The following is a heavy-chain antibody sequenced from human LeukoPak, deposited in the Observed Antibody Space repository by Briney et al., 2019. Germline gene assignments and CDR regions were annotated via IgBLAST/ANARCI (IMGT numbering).Heavy chain of an antibody. D-gene: IGHD3-9*01. CDR2: ISSSSIYI. J-gene: IGHJ4*02. V-gene: IGHV3-21*04. Sequence: GGSLRLSCEVSGFTSSTYIMNWVRQAPGKGLEWVSSISSSSIYIYYADSVKGRFTISRDNSKNTLYLQMNSLRAEDTAVYYCARHPNYDILTGYYNAGYYFDYWGQGTLVTVSS. CDR1: GFTSSTYI. CDR3: ARHPNYDILTGYYNAGYYFDY.